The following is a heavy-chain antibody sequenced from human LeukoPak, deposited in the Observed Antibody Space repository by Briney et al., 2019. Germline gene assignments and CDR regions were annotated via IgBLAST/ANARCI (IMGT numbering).Heavy chain of an antibody. CDR2: ISSSGSTI. J-gene: IGHJ6*03. CDR1: GFTFSSYE. CDR3: ARDEGSTYYYYYYMDV. V-gene: IGHV3-48*03. Sequence: GGSLRLSCAASGFTFSSYEMNWVRQAPGKGLEGVSYISSSGSTIYYADSVKGRFTISRDNAKNSLYLQMNSLRAGDTAVYYCARDEGSTYYYYYYMDVWGKGTTVTASS.